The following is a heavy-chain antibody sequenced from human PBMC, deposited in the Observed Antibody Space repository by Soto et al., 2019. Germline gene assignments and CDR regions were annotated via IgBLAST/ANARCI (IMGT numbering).Heavy chain of an antibody. J-gene: IGHJ4*02. CDR1: GGSISSYY. Sequence: SETLSLTCTVSGGSISSYYWSWIRQPPGKGLEWIGYIYYSGSTNYNPSLKSRGTISVDTSKNQFSLKLSSVTAADTAVYYCARLDYYDSSGYFDYWGQGTLVTVSS. D-gene: IGHD3-22*01. V-gene: IGHV4-59*01. CDR2: IYYSGST. CDR3: ARLDYYDSSGYFDY.